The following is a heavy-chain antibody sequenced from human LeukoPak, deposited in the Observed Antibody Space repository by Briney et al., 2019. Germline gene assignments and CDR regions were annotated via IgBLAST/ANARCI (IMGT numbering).Heavy chain of an antibody. Sequence: ASVKVSCKASGYTFTSYYMHWVRQAPGQGLEWMGIINPSGGSTSYAQKFQGRVTMTRDMSTSTDYMELSSLRSEGTAVYYCAREASYSSSRGTFDYWGQGTLVTVSS. CDR2: INPSGGST. J-gene: IGHJ4*02. CDR3: AREASYSSSRGTFDY. D-gene: IGHD6-6*01. V-gene: IGHV1-46*01. CDR1: GYTFTSYY.